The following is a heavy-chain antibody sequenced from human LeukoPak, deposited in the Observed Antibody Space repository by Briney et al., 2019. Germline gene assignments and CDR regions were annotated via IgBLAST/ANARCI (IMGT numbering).Heavy chain of an antibody. CDR3: SRADYYGSGSPISLDV. V-gene: IGHV3-49*04. D-gene: IGHD3-10*01. CDR1: EFTFSDHY. CDR2: IRSRAYGATT. Sequence: GGSLRLSCAASEFTFSDHYMSWVRQAPGKGLEWVGFIRSRAYGATTEYAASVKGRLTISRDDSKSIAYLQMNSLKTEDTAVYYCSRADYYGSGSPISLDVWGKGTTVTVS. J-gene: IGHJ6*03.